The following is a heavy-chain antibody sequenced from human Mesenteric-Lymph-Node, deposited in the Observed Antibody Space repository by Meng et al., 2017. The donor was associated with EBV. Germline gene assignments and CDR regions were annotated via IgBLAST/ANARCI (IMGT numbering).Heavy chain of an antibody. CDR2: IYHSGST. CDR1: GGSISSYNW. Sequence: LQGSGPGLVKPSGTLSLTCAVSGGSISSYNWWSWVRQPPGKGLEWIGEIYHSGSTNNNPSLRSRVTISVDKSKNQFSLRLSSVTAADTAVYYCAKVDGSGRSNWFDPWGQGTLVTVSS. D-gene: IGHD3-10*01. V-gene: IGHV4-4*02. J-gene: IGHJ5*02. CDR3: AKVDGSGRSNWFDP.